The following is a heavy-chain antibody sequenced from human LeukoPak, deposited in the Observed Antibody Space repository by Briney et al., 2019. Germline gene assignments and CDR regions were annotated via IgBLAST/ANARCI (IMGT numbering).Heavy chain of an antibody. V-gene: IGHV4-31*03. J-gene: IGHJ4*02. D-gene: IGHD3-16*01. Sequence: SQTLSLTCTVSGGSISSGGYYWSWIRQHPGKGLERIGYIYYSGSTYYNPSLKSRVTMSVDTSENQFSLKLSSVTAADTAVYYCATTVGSYFDYWSQGTLVTVSS. CDR2: IYYSGST. CDR3: ATTVGSYFDY. CDR1: GGSISSGGYY.